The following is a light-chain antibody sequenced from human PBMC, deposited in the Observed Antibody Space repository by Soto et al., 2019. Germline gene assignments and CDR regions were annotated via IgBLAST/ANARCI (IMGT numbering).Light chain of an antibody. CDR1: QSVGNY. Sequence: DIVLTQSPATLSLSPGERATLSCRASQSVGNYLLWFQQKPGQAPRLLIYDASNRASGIPARFSGSGSETDFTLTISSLEPEAFAVYSCHHRSKWPYTFGQGTKLEIK. V-gene: IGKV3-11*01. J-gene: IGKJ2*01. CDR2: DAS. CDR3: HHRSKWPYT.